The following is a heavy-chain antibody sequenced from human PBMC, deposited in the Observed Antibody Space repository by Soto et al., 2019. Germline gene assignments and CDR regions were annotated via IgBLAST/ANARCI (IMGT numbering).Heavy chain of an antibody. CDR3: ASSGSYYYYGMDV. CDR1: GYSFTSYW. D-gene: IGHD6-25*01. J-gene: IGHJ6*02. CDR2: IGPSDSYT. V-gene: IGHV5-10-1*01. Sequence: GESLKISCKGSGYSFTSYWISWVRQMPGKGLEWMGRIGPSDSYTNYSPSFQGHVTISADKSISTAYLQWSSLKASDTAMYYCASSGSYYYYGMDVWGQGTTVTVSS.